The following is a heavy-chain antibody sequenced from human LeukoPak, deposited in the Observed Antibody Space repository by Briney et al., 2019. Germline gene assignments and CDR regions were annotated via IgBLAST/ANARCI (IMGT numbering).Heavy chain of an antibody. CDR1: GYTFTDYY. CDR3: ARDSRRTTIAAAGKFDY. J-gene: IGHJ4*02. D-gene: IGHD6-13*01. V-gene: IGHV1-2*02. CDR2: INPDSGVT. Sequence: ASVKVSCKASGYTFTDYYIHWVRRAPGQGLEWMGWINPDSGVTNYAQKFQGGVTMTRDTSISTAYMELSRLRSDDTAVFYCARDSRRTTIAAAGKFDYWGQGTLVTVSS.